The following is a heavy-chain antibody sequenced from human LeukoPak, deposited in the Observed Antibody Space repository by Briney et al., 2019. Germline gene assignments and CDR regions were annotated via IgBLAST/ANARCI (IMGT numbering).Heavy chain of an antibody. Sequence: PSETLSLTCTVSGGSISSYYWSWIRQPPGKGLEWIGYIYYSGSTNYNPSLKSRVTISLDQSKNQFSLNLNSVTAADTAVYYCARGPSLRAHFDYWGQGTLVTVSS. CDR2: IYYSGST. CDR1: GGSISSYY. V-gene: IGHV4-59*12. J-gene: IGHJ4*02. CDR3: ARGPSLRAHFDY.